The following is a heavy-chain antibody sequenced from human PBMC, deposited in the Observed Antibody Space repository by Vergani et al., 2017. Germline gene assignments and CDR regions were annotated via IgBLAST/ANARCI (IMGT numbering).Heavy chain of an antibody. CDR3: ARTGRYYYDSSGFRLGGYNWFDP. CDR1: GGSISSYY. D-gene: IGHD3-22*01. V-gene: IGHV4-59*12. Sequence: QVQLQESGPGLVKPSETLSLTCTVSGGSISSYYWSWIRQPPGKGLEWIGEINHSGSTNYNPSLKSRVTISVDTSKNQFSLKLSSVTAADTAVYYCARTGRYYYDSSGFRLGGYNWFDPWGQGTLVTVSS. J-gene: IGHJ5*02. CDR2: INHSGST.